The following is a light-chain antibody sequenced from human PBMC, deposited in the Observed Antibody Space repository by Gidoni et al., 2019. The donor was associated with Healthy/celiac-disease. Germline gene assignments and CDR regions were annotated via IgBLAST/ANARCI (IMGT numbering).Light chain of an antibody. J-gene: IGKJ3*01. Sequence: DIQMTHSPSSLSASVGDRVTITCQASQDMSNYLNWYQQKPGKAPKLLIYDAANLETGVPPRLSGSGSGTDFTFTISSLQPEDIATYYCQQYDNLLLLFTFGPGTKVDIK. CDR1: QDMSNY. CDR3: QQYDNLLLLFT. V-gene: IGKV1-33*01. CDR2: DAA.